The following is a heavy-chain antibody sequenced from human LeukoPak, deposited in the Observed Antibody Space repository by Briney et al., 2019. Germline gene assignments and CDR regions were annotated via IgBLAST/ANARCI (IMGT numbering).Heavy chain of an antibody. CDR2: IKSKTDGGTT. D-gene: IGHD6-13*01. CDR1: GFTFSNAW. CDR3: TTVLAAAGKSFYYYGMDV. J-gene: IGHJ6*02. V-gene: IGHV3-15*01. Sequence: GGSLRLSCAASGFTFSNAWMSWVRQAPGKGLEWVGRIKSKTDGGTTDYAAPVKGRFTISRDDSKNTLYLQMNSLKTEDTAVYYCTTVLAAAGKSFYYYGMDVWGQGTTVTVSS.